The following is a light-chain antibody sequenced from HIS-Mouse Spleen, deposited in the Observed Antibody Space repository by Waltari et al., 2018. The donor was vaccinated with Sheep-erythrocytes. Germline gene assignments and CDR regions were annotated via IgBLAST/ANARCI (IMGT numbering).Light chain of an antibody. Sequence: QSVLTQPPSASGTPGQRVTISCSGSSSNIGSNTVNWYQQLPGTAPKLLIYSNNQPPSGVPDRFSGSKSGPSASLAISGLQSEDEADYYCAAWDDSLNGPVFGGGTKLTVL. CDR3: AAWDDSLNGPV. V-gene: IGLV1-44*01. CDR1: SSNIGSNT. J-gene: IGLJ3*02. CDR2: SNN.